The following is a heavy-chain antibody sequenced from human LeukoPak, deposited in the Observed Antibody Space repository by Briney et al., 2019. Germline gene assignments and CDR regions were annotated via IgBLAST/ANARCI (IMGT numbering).Heavy chain of an antibody. CDR2: IYYSGST. CDR3: ARGEWKLLSHYWYFDL. J-gene: IGHJ2*01. V-gene: IGHV4-61*01. Sequence: SETLSLTCTVSGGSFSSGSYYWSWIRQPPGKGLEWIGYIYYSGSTSYNPSLKSRVTISVDTSKNQFSLQLSSVTPEDTAVYYCARGEWKLLSHYWYFDLWGRGTLVTVSS. D-gene: IGHD1-26*01. CDR1: GGSFSSGSYY.